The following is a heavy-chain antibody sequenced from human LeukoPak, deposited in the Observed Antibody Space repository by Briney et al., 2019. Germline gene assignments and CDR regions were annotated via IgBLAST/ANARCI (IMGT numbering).Heavy chain of an antibody. V-gene: IGHV4-34*01. D-gene: IGHD4-17*01. Sequence: SETLSLTCAVYGGSFSGYYWSWIRQPPGKGLEWIGEINHSGSTNYNPSLKSRVTISVDKSKNQFSLKLSSVTAADTAVYYCALGDYGSTYWGQGTLVTVSS. CDR3: ALGDYGSTY. J-gene: IGHJ4*02. CDR2: INHSGST. CDR1: GGSFSGYY.